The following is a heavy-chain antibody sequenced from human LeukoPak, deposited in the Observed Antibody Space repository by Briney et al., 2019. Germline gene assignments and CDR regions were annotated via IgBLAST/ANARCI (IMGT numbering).Heavy chain of an antibody. CDR1: GFTFSSYV. CDR2: IGYDGSKK. Sequence: PGGSLRPSCAASGFTFSSYVMHWVRQAPGEGLEWVAYIGYDGSKKYYSDSVKGRFTISRDNSKNTVHLQMNSLRAADTALYFCARDLGGIYYFAYWGQGTLVTVSS. D-gene: IGHD2-15*01. CDR3: ARDLGGIYYFAY. J-gene: IGHJ4*02. V-gene: IGHV3-30*02.